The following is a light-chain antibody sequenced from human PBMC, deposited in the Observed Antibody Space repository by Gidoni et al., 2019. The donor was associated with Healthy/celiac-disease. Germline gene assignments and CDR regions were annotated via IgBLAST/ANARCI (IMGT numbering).Light chain of an antibody. Sequence: EILMTQSPATLSVSPGERATLSCRATQSVSSNLAWYQQKPGQAPSLLLYGAATRATGNPARFSGSGSGTEFTLTNSSLQSEDFAVYYCQQYNNRPPLTFGGGTKVEIK. CDR1: QSVSSN. CDR2: GAA. J-gene: IGKJ4*01. CDR3: QQYNNRPPLT. V-gene: IGKV3-15*01.